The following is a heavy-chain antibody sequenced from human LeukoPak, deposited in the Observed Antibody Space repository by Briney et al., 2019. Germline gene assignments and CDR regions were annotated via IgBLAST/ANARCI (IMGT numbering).Heavy chain of an antibody. Sequence: ASVKVSCKASGYSFTGYYMHWVRQAPGQGLEWMGWINPNSGDTKYAQKFQGRVTMTEDTSTGTAYMELSSLRSEDTAVYYCATGAYSSSWYRYWGQGTLVTVSS. D-gene: IGHD6-13*01. CDR1: GYSFTGYY. CDR3: ATGAYSSSWYRY. J-gene: IGHJ4*02. V-gene: IGHV1-2*02. CDR2: INPNSGDT.